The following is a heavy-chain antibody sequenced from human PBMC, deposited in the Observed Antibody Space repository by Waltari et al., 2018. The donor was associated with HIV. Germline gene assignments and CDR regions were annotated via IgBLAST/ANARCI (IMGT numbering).Heavy chain of an antibody. D-gene: IGHD6-13*01. CDR2: IDTSGST. CDR3: ARFVGSSWVHGMDV. CDR1: GGSISSYY. Sequence: QVQLQESGPGLVKPSETLSLTCTVSGGSISSYYWSWIRQPSGKGLEWIGRIDTSGSTNYNPSLKSRVTRSVDTSKNQFSLKLSSVTAADTAVYYCARFVGSSWVHGMDVWGQGTTVTVSS. V-gene: IGHV4-4*07. J-gene: IGHJ6*02.